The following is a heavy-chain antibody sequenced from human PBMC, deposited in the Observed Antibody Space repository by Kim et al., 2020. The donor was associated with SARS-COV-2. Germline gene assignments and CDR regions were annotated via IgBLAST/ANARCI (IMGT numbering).Heavy chain of an antibody. CDR2: IYYSGST. V-gene: IGHV4-59*01. D-gene: IGHD1-26*01. Sequence: SETLSLTCTVSGGSISSYYWSWIRQPPGKGLEWIGYIYYSGSTNYNPSLKSRVTISVDTSKNQFSLKLSSVTAADTAVYYCARGPYYFSAFDIWGQGTMVTVSS. CDR3: ARGPYYFSAFDI. J-gene: IGHJ3*02. CDR1: GGSISSYY.